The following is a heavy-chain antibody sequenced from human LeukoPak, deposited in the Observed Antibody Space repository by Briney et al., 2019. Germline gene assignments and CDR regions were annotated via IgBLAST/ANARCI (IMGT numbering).Heavy chain of an antibody. D-gene: IGHD6-13*01. CDR2: ISGSGGST. J-gene: IGHJ5*02. Sequence: GGSLRLSCAASGFTFSSYAMSWVRQAPGKGLEWVSAISGSGGSTYYADSVKGRFTISRDNSKNTLYLQMNSLRAKDTAVYYCAKGISSSWYISWFDPWGQGTLVTVSS. CDR3: AKGISSSWYISWFDP. V-gene: IGHV3-23*01. CDR1: GFTFSSYA.